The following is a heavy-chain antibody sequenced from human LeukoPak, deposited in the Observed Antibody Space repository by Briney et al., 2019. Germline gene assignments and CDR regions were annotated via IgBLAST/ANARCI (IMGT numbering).Heavy chain of an antibody. V-gene: IGHV3-7*01. J-gene: IGHJ4*02. CDR2: IKQDGSEK. D-gene: IGHD3-9*01. CDR1: GFTFSSYW. Sequence: GGSLRLSCAASGFTFSSYWMSWVRQAPGKGLDWVANIKQDGSEKYYVDSVKGRFTISRDNAKNSLYLQMNSLRAEDTAVYYCARDYDILTGYYDYWGQGTLVTVSS. CDR3: ARDYDILTGYYDY.